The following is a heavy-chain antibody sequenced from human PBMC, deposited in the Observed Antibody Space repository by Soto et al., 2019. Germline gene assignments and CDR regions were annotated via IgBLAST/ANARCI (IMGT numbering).Heavy chain of an antibody. CDR2: LYYTGNT. Sequence: QMQESGPGVVKPSETLSLTCTVSGAPIAVFYRTWIRQAPGKGLEWIGYLYYTGNTNYSPSLKSRVAMSMDTSKKHFYLTLTSATAADTAVYFCARGGSEGGLDIWGQGTTVTVSS. CDR3: ARGGSEGGLDI. D-gene: IGHD3-10*01. V-gene: IGHV4-59*01. J-gene: IGHJ6*02. CDR1: GAPIAVFY.